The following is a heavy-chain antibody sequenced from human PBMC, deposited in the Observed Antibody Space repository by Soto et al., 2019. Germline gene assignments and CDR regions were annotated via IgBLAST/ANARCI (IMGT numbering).Heavy chain of an antibody. Sequence: QVQLVQSGPEVKKPGASVKVSCKASGYTFTSYGISWVRQVPGQGLEWMGWISTYNGNPNYAQKLKGRVTMPTDTSTSTAYMELRSLRSDDTAVFYCARAPLYSTSPKSAFDIWGQGTVVTVSS. V-gene: IGHV1-18*01. D-gene: IGHD6-6*01. J-gene: IGHJ3*02. CDR1: GYTFTSYG. CDR3: ARAPLYSTSPKSAFDI. CDR2: ISTYNGNP.